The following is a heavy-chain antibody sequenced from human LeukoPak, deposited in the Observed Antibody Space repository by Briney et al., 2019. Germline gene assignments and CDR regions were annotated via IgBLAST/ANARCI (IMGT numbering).Heavy chain of an antibody. V-gene: IGHV3-21*01. J-gene: IGHJ6*03. CDR1: GFTFSNFN. Sequence: GGSLRLPCAASGFTFSNFNMNWVRQAPGKGLEWVPCISSSGYSIYYADSVKGRFTISRDNAKNSLYLQMNSLRAEDTAVYYCARDLTDPPYYYYYIDVWGKGTTVTISS. CDR3: ARDLTDPPYYYYYIDV. CDR2: ISSSGYSI.